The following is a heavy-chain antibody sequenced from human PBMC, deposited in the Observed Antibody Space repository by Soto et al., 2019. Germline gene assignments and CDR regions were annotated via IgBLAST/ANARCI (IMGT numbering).Heavy chain of an antibody. D-gene: IGHD5-12*01. CDR1: GDSVSSNSAA. CDR2: TYYRSKWYN. Sequence: SQTLSLTCAISGDSVSSNSAAWNWLRQSPSRCLEWLGRTYYRSKWYNDYAVSVKSRITINPDTSKNQFSLQLNSVTPEDTAVYDCARDDLWLRLSNGMDVWGQGTTVTVSS. V-gene: IGHV6-1*01. CDR3: ARDDLWLRLSNGMDV. J-gene: IGHJ6*02.